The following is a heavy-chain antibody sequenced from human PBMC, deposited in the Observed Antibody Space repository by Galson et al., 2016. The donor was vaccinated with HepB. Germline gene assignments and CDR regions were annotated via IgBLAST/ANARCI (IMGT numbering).Heavy chain of an antibody. D-gene: IGHD3-3*01. Sequence: SLRLSCAASGFTFSRYGMQWVRQAPGKGLEWVAIISYDGSNKYYADSVKGRFTISRDNSKNTLNLQMNSLRAGDTAGYFCARDTCDPWSGYYYYYMDVWGKGSTVTVSS. CDR2: ISYDGSNK. CDR3: ARDTCDPWSGYYYYYMDV. CDR1: GFTFSRYG. V-gene: IGHV3-30*19. J-gene: IGHJ6*03.